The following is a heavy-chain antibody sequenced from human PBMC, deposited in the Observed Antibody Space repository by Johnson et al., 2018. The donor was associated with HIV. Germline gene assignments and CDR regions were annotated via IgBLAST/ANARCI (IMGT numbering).Heavy chain of an antibody. D-gene: IGHD6-6*01. Sequence: VQLVESGGGLVQPGGSLRLSCAASGFTFSSYWMTWVRQAPGKGLEWVANIKQDGSEKYFVDSVEGRFTISRDNAKNSLYLQMNRLRDEDTAVYYCATSQSGACDIWGQGTMVTVSS. CDR1: GFTFSSYW. J-gene: IGHJ3*02. CDR2: IKQDGSEK. CDR3: ATSQSGACDI. V-gene: IGHV3-7*02.